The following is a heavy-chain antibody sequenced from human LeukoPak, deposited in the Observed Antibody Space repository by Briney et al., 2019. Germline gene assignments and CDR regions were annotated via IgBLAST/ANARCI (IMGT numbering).Heavy chain of an antibody. Sequence: GGSLRLSCDASGFTFSIYAMSWVRQGTGKGLEWVSSITSSGEATYYADSVKGRFTISRDNSRYTLYLQMNSLRAEDTAVYYCAKDRPNDYHSNGHYYRRDGDSWGQGTLVTVSS. CDR2: ITSSGEAT. CDR3: AKDRPNDYHSNGHYYRRDGDS. CDR1: GFTFSIYA. J-gene: IGHJ5*01. V-gene: IGHV3-23*01. D-gene: IGHD3-22*01.